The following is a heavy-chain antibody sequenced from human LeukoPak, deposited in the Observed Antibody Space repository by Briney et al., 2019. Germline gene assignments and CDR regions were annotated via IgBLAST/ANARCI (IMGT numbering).Heavy chain of an antibody. CDR3: ARAREPGGLITMIVVGNYYFDY. J-gene: IGHJ4*02. CDR1: GGSISSGDYY. Sequence: ASETLSLTCTVSGGSISSGDYYWSWIRQPPGKGLEWIGYIYYSGSTYYNPSLKSRVTISVDTSKNQFSLKLSSVTAADTAVYYCARAREPGGLITMIVVGNYYFDYWGQGTLVTVSS. CDR2: IYYSGST. D-gene: IGHD3-22*01. V-gene: IGHV4-30-4*01.